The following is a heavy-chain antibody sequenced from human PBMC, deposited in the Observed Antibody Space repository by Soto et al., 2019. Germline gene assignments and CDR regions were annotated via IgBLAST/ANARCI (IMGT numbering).Heavy chain of an antibody. J-gene: IGHJ6*02. V-gene: IGHV4-34*01. CDR1: GGSFSGYY. D-gene: IGHD3-22*01. Sequence: SETLSLTCAVYGGSFSGYYWSWIRQPPGKGLEWIGEINHSGSTNYNPSLKSRVTISVDTSKNQFSLKLSSVTAADTAVYYCARVKKSGYYLYYYYYGMDVWGQGTTVTVSS. CDR3: ARVKKSGYYLYYYYYGMDV. CDR2: INHSGST.